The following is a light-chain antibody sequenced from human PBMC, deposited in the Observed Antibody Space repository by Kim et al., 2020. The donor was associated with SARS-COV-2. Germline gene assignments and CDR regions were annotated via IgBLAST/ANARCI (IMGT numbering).Light chain of an antibody. Sequence: EIEMTQSPATLSVSPGERATLSCWASQSVTTNLAWYQHKPGQAPRLLIYYASTRATGVPARFSGSGSGTEFTLTISGLQSEDSAVYYCQQYENWPPITFGQGTRLEIK. V-gene: IGKV3-15*01. CDR1: QSVTTN. CDR3: QQYENWPPIT. J-gene: IGKJ5*01. CDR2: YAS.